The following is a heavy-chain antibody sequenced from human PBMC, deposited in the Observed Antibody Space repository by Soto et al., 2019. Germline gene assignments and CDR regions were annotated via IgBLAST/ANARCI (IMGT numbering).Heavy chain of an antibody. D-gene: IGHD2-21*02. CDR3: ARQFKHIVVVTAIVYFDY. J-gene: IGHJ4*02. V-gene: IGHV4-39*01. CDR2: IYYSGST. CDR1: GGSISSSSYY. Sequence: QLQLQESGPGLVKPSETLSLTCTVSGGSISSSSYYWGWIRQPPGKGLEWIGSIYYSGSTYYNPSLKSRVTISADTSKTQFSPKLSSVTAADTAVYYCARQFKHIVVVTAIVYFDYWGQGTLVTVSS.